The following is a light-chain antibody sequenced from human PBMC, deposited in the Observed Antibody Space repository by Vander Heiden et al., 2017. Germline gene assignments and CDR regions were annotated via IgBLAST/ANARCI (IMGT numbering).Light chain of an antibody. CDR1: QSVSSN. Sequence: EIVMPQSPATLSGSPGERATLSCRASQSVSSNLAWYQQKPGQAPRLLIYGASTRATGIPSRFSGSGSGTEFTLTISSLQSEDFAVYYCQQDNNWPYTFGQGTKLEIK. CDR3: QQDNNWPYT. V-gene: IGKV3D-15*01. J-gene: IGKJ2*01. CDR2: GAS.